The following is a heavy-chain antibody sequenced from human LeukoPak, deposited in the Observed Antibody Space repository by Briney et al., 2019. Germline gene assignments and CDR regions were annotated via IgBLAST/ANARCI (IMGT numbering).Heavy chain of an antibody. CDR2: IRIKPDNYAT. J-gene: IGHJ6*02. V-gene: IGHV3-73*01. D-gene: IGHD3-22*01. CDR3: SRFDLYYDGIYASDGLDV. CDR1: GFTFSGSA. Sequence: GGSLKLSCAASGFTFSGSAIHWVRQASGKGLEWLGRIRIKPDNYATAYAASVKGRFTISRDDSKNSAYLQMDSLKAEDTAVYYCSRFDLYYDGIYASDGLDVWGQGTTVTVSS.